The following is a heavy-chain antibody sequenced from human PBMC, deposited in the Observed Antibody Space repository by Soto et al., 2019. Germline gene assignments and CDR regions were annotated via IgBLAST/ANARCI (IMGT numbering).Heavy chain of an antibody. CDR3: ARGSSGWYEFDF. CDR2: INAGNGNT. Sequence: ASVKVSCKASGYTFTTYAIHWVRQAPGQRLEWMGWINAGNGNTKYSQNFQGRVTFISDTSASTVYMELSSLTSEDTAVYYCARGSSGWYEFDFWGQGTLVTVSS. J-gene: IGHJ4*02. D-gene: IGHD6-19*01. CDR1: GYTFTTYA. V-gene: IGHV1-3*01.